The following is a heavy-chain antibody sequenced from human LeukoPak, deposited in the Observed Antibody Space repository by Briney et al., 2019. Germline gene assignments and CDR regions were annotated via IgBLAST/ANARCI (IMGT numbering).Heavy chain of an antibody. CDR1: GFTFSHYW. D-gene: IGHD2-21*02. Sequence: GGSLRLSCAASGFTFSHYWMGWVRQAPGKGLDWVANIKHDEIENYLADSVTGRFTISRDNAENSLFLRMNSLRPDDTAVYFCVKLVVVTATYWHFDVWGRGTPITVSS. CDR3: VKLVVVTATYWHFDV. CDR2: IKHDEIEN. J-gene: IGHJ2*01. V-gene: IGHV3-7*01.